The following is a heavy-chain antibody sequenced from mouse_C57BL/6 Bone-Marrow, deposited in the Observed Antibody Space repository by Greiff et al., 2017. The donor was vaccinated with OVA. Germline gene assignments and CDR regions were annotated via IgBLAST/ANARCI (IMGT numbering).Heavy chain of an antibody. CDR1: GYTFTSYG. J-gene: IGHJ3*01. V-gene: IGHV1-22*01. D-gene: IGHD1-1*01. Sequence: VHVKQSGAELARPGASVKLSCKASGYTFTSYGISWVKQRTGQGLEWIGYINPNNGGTSYNQKFKGKATLTVNKSSSTAYMELRSLTSEDSAVYYCARTVLRYWGQGTLVTVSA. CDR2: INPNNGGT. CDR3: ARTVLRY.